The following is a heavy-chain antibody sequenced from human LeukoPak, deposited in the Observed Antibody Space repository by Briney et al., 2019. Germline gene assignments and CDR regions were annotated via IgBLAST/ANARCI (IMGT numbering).Heavy chain of an antibody. CDR1: GYTFTGYY. D-gene: IGHD6-13*01. J-gene: IGHJ6*02. CDR3: ATRSLAAAGPVGYYYYGMDV. V-gene: IGHV1-2*02. Sequence: GASVKVSCKASGYTFTGYYMHWVRQAPGQGLEWMGCINPNSGGTNYAQKFQGRVTMTRDTSISTAYMELSRLRSDDTAVYYCATRSLAAAGPVGYYYYGMDVWGQGTTVTVS. CDR2: INPNSGGT.